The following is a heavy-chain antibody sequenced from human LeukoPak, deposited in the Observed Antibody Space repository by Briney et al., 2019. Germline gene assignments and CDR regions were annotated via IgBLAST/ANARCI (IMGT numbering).Heavy chain of an antibody. J-gene: IGHJ3*02. Sequence: ASVKVSCKASGYTFTGYYMHWLRQAPGQGLEWMGWINPNSGGTNYAQKFQGRVTMTRDTSISTAYMELSRLRSDDTAVYYCAREYYDYVWGSYRYEEADAFDIWGQGTMVTVSS. CDR1: GYTFTGYY. D-gene: IGHD3-16*02. CDR3: AREYYDYVWGSYRYEEADAFDI. V-gene: IGHV1-2*02. CDR2: INPNSGGT.